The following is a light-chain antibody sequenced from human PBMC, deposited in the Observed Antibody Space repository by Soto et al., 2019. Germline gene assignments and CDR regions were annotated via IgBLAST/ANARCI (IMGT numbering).Light chain of an antibody. CDR1: HDISNY. J-gene: IGKJ5*01. V-gene: IGKV1-33*01. Sequence: DIEMTQSPSSLSASVGDRFTISCQASHDISNYLNWYQQKPGKAPKLLIYDASNWETGVPSRFSGSGSGTDFTFTISSLQPEDIATYYCQQYDNLPITFGQGTRLEIK. CDR3: QQYDNLPIT. CDR2: DAS.